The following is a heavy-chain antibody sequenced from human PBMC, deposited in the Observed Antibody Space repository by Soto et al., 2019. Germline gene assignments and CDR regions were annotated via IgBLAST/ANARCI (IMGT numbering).Heavy chain of an antibody. CDR1: GFTFNTHC. Sequence: XGCLRLSCTASGFTFNTHCMHWVRQAPGKGLVWVSRIYFDGITTNYADSVKGRLTVSRDNDKNTVYLHVDTLRDEDTAVYYCARGGAMGVDDWGQGTLVTVSS. CDR3: ARGGAMGVDD. D-gene: IGHD1-26*01. J-gene: IGHJ4*02. V-gene: IGHV3-74*01. CDR2: IYFDGITT.